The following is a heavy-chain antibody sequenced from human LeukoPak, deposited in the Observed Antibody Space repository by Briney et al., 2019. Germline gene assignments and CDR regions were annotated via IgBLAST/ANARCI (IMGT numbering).Heavy chain of an antibody. CDR1: GYTFTSYY. Sequence: ASVKVSCKASGYTFTSYYMHWVRQAPGQGLEWMGRINPNSGGTNYAQKFQGRVTMTRDTSISTAYMELSRLRSDDTAVYYCASFEAPAAMFFLGMDVWGQGTTVTVSS. CDR3: ASFEAPAAMFFLGMDV. CDR2: INPNSGGT. D-gene: IGHD2-2*01. J-gene: IGHJ6*02. V-gene: IGHV1-2*06.